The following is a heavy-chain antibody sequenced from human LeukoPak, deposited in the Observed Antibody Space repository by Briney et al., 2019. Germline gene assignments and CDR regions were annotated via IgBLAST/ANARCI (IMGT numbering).Heavy chain of an antibody. CDR1: GFTFSGYW. J-gene: IGHJ2*01. Sequence: PGGSLRLSCVASGFTFSGYWMSWVRQAPGKGLEWVADIKQGGNEIHYVDSVKGRFTISRDNAKNTLYLQMNSLRAEDTAVYYCARDRGGIVVVTAHWYFDLWGRGTLVTVSS. V-gene: IGHV3-7*01. CDR3: ARDRGGIVVVTAHWYFDL. CDR2: IKQGGNEI. D-gene: IGHD2-21*02.